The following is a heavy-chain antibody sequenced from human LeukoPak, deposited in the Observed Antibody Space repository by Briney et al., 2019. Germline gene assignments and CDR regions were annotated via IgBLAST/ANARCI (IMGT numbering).Heavy chain of an antibody. CDR3: ARGLRFLEWLLSWFDP. D-gene: IGHD3-3*01. J-gene: IGHJ5*02. Sequence: ASVKVSCKASGYTFTSYDINWVRQATGQGLEWMGWMNPNSGNTGYAQKFQGRVTMTRNTSTSTAYMELSSLRSEDTAVYYRARGLRFLEWLLSWFDPWGQGTLVTVSS. CDR1: GYTFTSYD. CDR2: MNPNSGNT. V-gene: IGHV1-8*01.